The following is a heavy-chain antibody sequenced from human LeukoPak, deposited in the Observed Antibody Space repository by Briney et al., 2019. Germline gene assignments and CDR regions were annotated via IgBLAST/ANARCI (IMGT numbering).Heavy chain of an antibody. Sequence: RASVKASCKASGGTFSSYAISWVRQAPGQGLEWMGGIIPIFGTANYAQKFQGRVTITADESTSTAYVELSSLRSEDTAVYYCATEYYDSSGYYFDYWGQGTLVTVSS. J-gene: IGHJ4*02. CDR1: GGTFSSYA. CDR2: IIPIFGTA. CDR3: ATEYYDSSGYYFDY. V-gene: IGHV1-69*13. D-gene: IGHD3-22*01.